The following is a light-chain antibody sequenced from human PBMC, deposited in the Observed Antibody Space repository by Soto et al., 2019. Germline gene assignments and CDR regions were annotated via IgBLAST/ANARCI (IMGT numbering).Light chain of an antibody. V-gene: IGLV2-14*01. CDR1: SSDVGGFNY. CDR2: EVT. Sequence: QSALTQPASVSGSPGQSITISCTGTSSDVGGFNYVSWYQQHPGKVPKLIIYEVTNRPSGVSNRFSGSKSGNTASLTISGLQAEDEADYYCSSYTSRRTCVFGTGTKLTVL. J-gene: IGLJ1*01. CDR3: SSYTSRRTCV.